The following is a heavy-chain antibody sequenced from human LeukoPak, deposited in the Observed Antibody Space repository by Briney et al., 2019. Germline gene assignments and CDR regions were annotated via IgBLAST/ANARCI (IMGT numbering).Heavy chain of an antibody. CDR1: GYTFTSYY. CDR3: AKKGNSGNYYHPSYFDY. J-gene: IGHJ4*02. Sequence: ASVKVSCKASGYTFTSYYMHWVRQAPGQGLEWMGIINPSGGSTSYAQKFQGRVTMTRDMSTSTVYMELSSLRAEDTAVYYCAKKGNSGNYYHPSYFDYWGQGTLVTVSS. V-gene: IGHV1-46*01. D-gene: IGHD1-26*01. CDR2: INPSGGST.